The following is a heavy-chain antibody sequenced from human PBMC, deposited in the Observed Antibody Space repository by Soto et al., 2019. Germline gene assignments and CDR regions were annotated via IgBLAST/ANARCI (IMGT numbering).Heavy chain of an antibody. CDR2: VSYDGGNK. CDR3: ARHELAARPEEYFLQE. J-gene: IGHJ1*01. D-gene: IGHD6-6*01. Sequence: QVQLVESGGGVVQPGRSLRLSCAASGFTFSSYALHWVRQAPGKGLEWVAFVSYDGGNKYYADSVKGRFTISRDNSKNTLYLQMNSLRVEDTAVYYCARHELAARPEEYFLQEWGQGTLVTVSS. CDR1: GFTFSSYA. V-gene: IGHV3-30*04.